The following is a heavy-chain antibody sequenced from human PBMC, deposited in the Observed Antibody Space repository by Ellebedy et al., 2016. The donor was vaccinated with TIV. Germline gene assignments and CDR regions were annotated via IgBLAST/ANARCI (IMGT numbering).Heavy chain of an antibody. V-gene: IGHV5-51*01. CDR2: IYPGDSDT. Sequence: KVSCKGSGYSFTSYWIGWVRQMPGKGLEWIGIIYPGDSDTRYSPSFQGQVTIPAYKSISTAYLQWSSLKASDTAMYYCARWTLTVEGRGMDVWGQGTTVTVSS. CDR3: ARWTLTVEGRGMDV. D-gene: IGHD3/OR15-3a*01. J-gene: IGHJ6*02. CDR1: GYSFTSYW.